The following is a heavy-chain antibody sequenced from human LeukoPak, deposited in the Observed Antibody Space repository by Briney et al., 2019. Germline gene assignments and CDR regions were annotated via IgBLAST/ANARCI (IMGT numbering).Heavy chain of an antibody. CDR3: ARGYNWNLKKAFDI. J-gene: IGHJ3*02. V-gene: IGHV4-34*01. D-gene: IGHD1-20*01. CDR1: GGSFSGYY. CDR2: INHSGST. Sequence: SETLSLTCAVYGGSFSGYYWSWIRQPPGKGLEWIGEINHSGSTNYNPSLKSRVTILVDTSKNQFSLKLSSVTAADTAVYYCARGYNWNLKKAFDIWGQGTMVTVSS.